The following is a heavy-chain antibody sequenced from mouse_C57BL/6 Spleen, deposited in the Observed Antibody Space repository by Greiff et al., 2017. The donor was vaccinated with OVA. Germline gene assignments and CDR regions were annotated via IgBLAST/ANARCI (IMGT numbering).Heavy chain of an antibody. Sequence: EVQVVESGGGLVQPGGSLKLSCAASGFTFSDYYMYWVRQTPEKRLEWVAYISNGGGSTYYPDTVKGRFTISRDNAKNTLYLQMSRLKSEDTAMYYCARLIYYDYDEYYFDYWGQGTTLTVSS. CDR1: GFTFSDYY. CDR2: ISNGGGST. J-gene: IGHJ2*01. CDR3: ARLIYYDYDEYYFDY. V-gene: IGHV5-12*01. D-gene: IGHD2-4*01.